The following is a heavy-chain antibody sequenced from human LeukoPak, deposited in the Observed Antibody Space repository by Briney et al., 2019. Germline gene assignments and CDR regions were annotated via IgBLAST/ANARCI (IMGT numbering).Heavy chain of an antibody. V-gene: IGHV1-2*02. CDR2: INPNSGGT. D-gene: IGHD3-10*01. J-gene: IGHJ4*02. Sequence: ASVTVSCKASGYTFTGYYMHWVRQAPGQGLEWMGWINPNSGGTKYAQKFQGRVTMTRDTSITTAYMELSSLRSDDTAVYYCARALLLWFGEQRYYFDYWGQGTLVTVSS. CDR1: GYTFTGYY. CDR3: ARALLLWFGEQRYYFDY.